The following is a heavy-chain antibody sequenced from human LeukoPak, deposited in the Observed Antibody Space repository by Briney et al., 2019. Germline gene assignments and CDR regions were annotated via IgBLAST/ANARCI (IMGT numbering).Heavy chain of an antibody. V-gene: IGHV3-21*01. Sequence: GGSLRLSCAASGFTFSSYSMNWVRQAPGKGLEWVSSISSSSSYIYYADSVKGRFTISRDNAQNSLFLQMHSLRAEDTAVYYCARFGVAYGVDVWGQGTTVTVSS. CDR2: ISSSSSYI. J-gene: IGHJ6*02. D-gene: IGHD3-10*01. CDR1: GFTFSSYS. CDR3: ARFGVAYGVDV.